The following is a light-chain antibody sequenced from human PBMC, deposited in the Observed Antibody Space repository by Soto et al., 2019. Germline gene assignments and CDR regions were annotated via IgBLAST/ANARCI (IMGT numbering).Light chain of an antibody. J-gene: IGLJ2*01. CDR3: SSYAGSNNLV. CDR2: EVS. V-gene: IGLV2-8*01. CDR1: SSDVGGYNY. Sequence: QSALTQPPSASGSPGQSVTISCTGTSSDVGGYNYVSWYQQHPGKAPKLMIYEVSKRPSGVPDRVSGSQAGNTASLTVSGLQAEDEADYYCSSYAGSNNLVFGGGTKLPVL.